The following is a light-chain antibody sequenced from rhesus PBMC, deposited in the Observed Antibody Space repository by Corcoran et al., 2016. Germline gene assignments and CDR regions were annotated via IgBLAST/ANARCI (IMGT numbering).Light chain of an antibody. CDR3: QQYSSWPLT. CDR1: QSVSSN. V-gene: IGKV3-42*03. Sequence: EIVMMQSPATLSLSPGERATLSCRASQSVSSNLAWYQQKPGQAPSLLIYGTANRAPGIPDRFSGHGSGTDFTLTLCNLEPGDFAVYCCQQYSSWPLTFGGGTKVEIK. CDR2: GTA. J-gene: IGKJ4*01.